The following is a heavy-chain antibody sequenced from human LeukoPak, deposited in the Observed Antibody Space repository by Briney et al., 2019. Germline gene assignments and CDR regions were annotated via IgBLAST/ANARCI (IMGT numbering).Heavy chain of an antibody. V-gene: IGHV5-51*01. Sequence: GESLKISCKGSGYSFTSYWIGWVRLMPGKGLEWMGIIYPGDSDTRYSPSFQGQVTISADKSISTAYLQWSSLKASDTAMYYCARQADYYDTSGYSPGDYWGQGTLVTVSS. CDR1: GYSFTSYW. D-gene: IGHD3-22*01. CDR2: IYPGDSDT. J-gene: IGHJ4*02. CDR3: ARQADYYDTSGYSPGDY.